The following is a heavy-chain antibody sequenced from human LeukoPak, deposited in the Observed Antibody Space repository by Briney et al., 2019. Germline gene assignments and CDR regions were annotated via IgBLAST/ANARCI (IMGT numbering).Heavy chain of an antibody. CDR3: ATPSVSNYGVWWFDP. CDR1: GYTFTSYA. CDR2: IIPIFGTA. D-gene: IGHD4-11*01. Sequence: ASVKVSCKASGYTFTSYAISWVRQAPGQGLEWMGGIIPIFGTANYAQKFQGRVTITADESTSTAYMELSSLRSEDTAVYYCATPSVSNYGVWWFDPWGQGTLVTVSS. J-gene: IGHJ5*02. V-gene: IGHV1-69*13.